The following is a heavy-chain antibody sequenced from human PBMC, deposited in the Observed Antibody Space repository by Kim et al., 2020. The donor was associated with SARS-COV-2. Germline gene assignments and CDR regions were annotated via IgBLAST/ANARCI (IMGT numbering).Heavy chain of an antibody. CDR2: ITPDGGNT. Sequence: ASVKVSCKASGYSLISDSISWVRQAPGQGLEWIGWITPDGGNTNYVQKFQGRVSMTADTYTNTAYMDLASLRFDDTAVYYCARDFGFSTLWGQGTLAT. D-gene: IGHD3-16*01. V-gene: IGHV1-18*01. J-gene: IGHJ4*02. CDR3: ARDFGFSTL. CDR1: GYSLISDS.